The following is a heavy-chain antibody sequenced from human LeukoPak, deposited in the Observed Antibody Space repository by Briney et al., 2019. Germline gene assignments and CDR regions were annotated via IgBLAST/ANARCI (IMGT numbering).Heavy chain of an antibody. CDR3: AKDSSGLLEYFQH. V-gene: IGHV3-30*18. CDR2: ISYDGSNK. CDR1: GFTFSSYS. Sequence: GGSLRLSCAASGFTFSSYSMNWVRQAPGKGLEWVAVISYDGSNKYYADSVKGRFTISRGNSKNTLYLQMNSLRAEDTAVYYCAKDSSGLLEYFQHWGQGTLVTVSS. D-gene: IGHD6-19*01. J-gene: IGHJ1*01.